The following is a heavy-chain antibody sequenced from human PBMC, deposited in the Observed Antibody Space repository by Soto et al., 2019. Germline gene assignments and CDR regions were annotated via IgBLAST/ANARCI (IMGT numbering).Heavy chain of an antibody. CDR3: GSYDCCGARCPGLDV. CDR1: GDSICSGHYY. J-gene: IGHJ6*02. CDR2: NSQSGNT. Sequence: SEPLSLTCTLSGDSICSGHYYWTWVCKHPGKGLLWIWYNSQSGNTYYNSSLKCRLTMSLDTSKNQFSLSLSSVTAADTAVYYCGSYDCCGARCPGLDVWGLETTVRVSS. V-gene: IGHV4-30-4*01. D-gene: IGHD2-15*01.